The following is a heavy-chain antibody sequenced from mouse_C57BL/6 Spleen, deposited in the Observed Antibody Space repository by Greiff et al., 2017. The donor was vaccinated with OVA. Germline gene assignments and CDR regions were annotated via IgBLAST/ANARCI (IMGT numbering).Heavy chain of an antibody. Sequence: VQLQQSGPELVKPGASVKISCKASGYAFSSSWMNWVKQRPGKGLEWIGRIYPGDGATNYNGKFKGKATLTADKSSSTAYMQLSSLTSEDSAVYFCARSVYYDYAMDYWGQGTSVTVSS. D-gene: IGHD2-4*01. CDR3: ARSVYYDYAMDY. CDR1: GYAFSSSW. J-gene: IGHJ4*01. V-gene: IGHV1-82*01. CDR2: IYPGDGAT.